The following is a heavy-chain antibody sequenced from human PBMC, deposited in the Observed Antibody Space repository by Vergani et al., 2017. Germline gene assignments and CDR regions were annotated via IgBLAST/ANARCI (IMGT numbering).Heavy chain of an antibody. CDR3: VRLPRGPWNFDL. CDR1: GFSFRGHG. CDR2: ISYDGDRR. V-gene: IGHV3-30*03. Sequence: QVHLVESGGGVVQPGRSLTLSCVASGFSFRGHGMHWVRQAPGKGLEWVAMISYDGDRRDYGDFAKGRFTISRDSSKTVFLQMNSLRVEDTAVYYCVRLPRGPWNFDLWGRGTLITVSS. J-gene: IGHJ2*01.